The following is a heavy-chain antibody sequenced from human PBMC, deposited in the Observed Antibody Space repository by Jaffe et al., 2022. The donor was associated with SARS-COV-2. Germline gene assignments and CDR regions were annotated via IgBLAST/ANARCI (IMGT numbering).Heavy chain of an antibody. CDR2: IDPGNGNT. Sequence: QVQLLQSGAVVKKPGASVKVSCKASGYIFTSHAIHWVRQTPGQGLQWMGWIDPGNGNTESLYQLQGRVTISSDKSLSTVYFELTNLTSEDTSIYYCARDFTASYYGKWFDPWGQGTLVTVSS. D-gene: IGHD1-26*01. V-gene: IGHV1-3*01. J-gene: IGHJ5*02. CDR3: ARDFTASYYGKWFDP. CDR1: GYIFTSHA.